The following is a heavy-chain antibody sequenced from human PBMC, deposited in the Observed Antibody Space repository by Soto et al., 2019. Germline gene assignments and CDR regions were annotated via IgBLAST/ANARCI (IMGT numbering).Heavy chain of an antibody. J-gene: IGHJ4*02. D-gene: IGHD6-13*01. Sequence: ASVKVSCKASGYPFTSYYMHWVRQAPGQGLEWMGIINPSGGSTSYAQKFQGRVTMTRDTSTSTVYMELSSLRSEDTAVYYCARDFNGLAEAVGIGYWGQGTLVTVSS. V-gene: IGHV1-46*01. CDR1: GYPFTSYY. CDR2: INPSGGST. CDR3: ARDFNGLAEAVGIGY.